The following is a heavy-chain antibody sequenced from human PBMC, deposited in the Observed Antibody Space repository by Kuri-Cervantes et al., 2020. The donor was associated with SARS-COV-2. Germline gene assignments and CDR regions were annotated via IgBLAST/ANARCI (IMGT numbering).Heavy chain of an antibody. V-gene: IGHV1-69*06. CDR2: IIPIFGTA. D-gene: IGHD3-22*01. Sequence: SVKVSCKASGGTFSSYAISWVRQAPGQGLEWMGRIIPIFGTAIYAQKFQGRVTMTEDTSTDTAYMELSSLRSEDTAVYYCAPGNYYDSSGYYRAEYFQHWGQGTLVTVSS. CDR3: APGNYYDSSGYYRAEYFQH. CDR1: GGTFSSYA. J-gene: IGHJ1*01.